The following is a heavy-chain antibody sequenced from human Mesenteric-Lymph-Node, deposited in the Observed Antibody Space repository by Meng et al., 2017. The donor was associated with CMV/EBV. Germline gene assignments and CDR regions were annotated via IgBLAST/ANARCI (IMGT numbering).Heavy chain of an antibody. CDR2: IYRGGDT. D-gene: IGHD1-26*01. V-gene: IGHV3-53*01. J-gene: IGHJ6*02. CDR3: AKDMIVGATSYYYYGMDV. CDR1: GFTVSSNF. Sequence: GESLKISCAPSGFTVSSNFMTWVRQAPGKGLEWVSVIYRGGDTYYADSVKGRFTISRDNSKNTVYLQIHSLSAEDTAVYYCAKDMIVGATSYYYYGMDVWGQGTTVTVSS.